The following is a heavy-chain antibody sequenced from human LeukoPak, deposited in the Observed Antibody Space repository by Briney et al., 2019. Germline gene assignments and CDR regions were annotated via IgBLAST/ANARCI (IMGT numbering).Heavy chain of an antibody. CDR3: STDGAGFDT. V-gene: IGHV3-11*01. CDR1: GFTFNDYY. J-gene: IGHJ5*02. CDR2: INIGGTNT. Sequence: KPGGSLRLSCAASGFTFNDYYMSWIRQAPGKGLEWLSYINIGGTNTHYADSVKGRFTISRDNAKKSLYLEMNNLRAEDTAVYYCSTDGAGFDTWGQGGLVNVSS.